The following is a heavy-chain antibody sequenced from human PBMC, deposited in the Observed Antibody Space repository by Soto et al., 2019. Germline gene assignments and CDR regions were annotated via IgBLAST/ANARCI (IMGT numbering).Heavy chain of an antibody. J-gene: IGHJ6*03. Sequence: ASVKVSCKVSGYTLTELSMHWVRQAPGKGLEWMGGFDPEDGETIYAQKFQGRVTMTEDTSTDTAYMELSSLRSEDTAVYYCATVTRYYYYMEVWGKGTTVTVSS. CDR2: FDPEDGET. V-gene: IGHV1-24*01. CDR1: GYTLTELS. CDR3: ATVTRYYYYMEV.